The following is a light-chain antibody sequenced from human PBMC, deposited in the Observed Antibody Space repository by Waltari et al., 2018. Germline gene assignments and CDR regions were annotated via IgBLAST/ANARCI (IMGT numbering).Light chain of an antibody. V-gene: IGLV2-11*01. CDR1: SSDVGGYKF. Sequence: QSALTQPRSVSGSPGQSVTIACTGTSSDVGGYKFVSWYQQHPDKAPKLMIFDVSKRPSGVPDRCSGSKSGNTASLTISGLQAGDEADYYCCSYAGTSTLIFGGGTKLTVL. J-gene: IGLJ2*01. CDR2: DVS. CDR3: CSYAGTSTLI.